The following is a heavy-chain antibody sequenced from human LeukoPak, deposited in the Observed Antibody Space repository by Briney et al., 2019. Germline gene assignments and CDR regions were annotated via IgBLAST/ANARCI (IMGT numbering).Heavy chain of an antibody. V-gene: IGHV1-46*01. CDR1: GYTFTSYY. D-gene: IGHD3-10*01. Sequence: ASVKVSCKASGYTFTSYYMHWVRQAPGQGLEWMGIINPSGGSTSYAQKFQGRVTMTRDTSTSTVYMELSSLRSEDTAVYYCAGDPIRGDFDYWGQGTLVTVSS. J-gene: IGHJ4*02. CDR3: AGDPIRGDFDY. CDR2: INPSGGST.